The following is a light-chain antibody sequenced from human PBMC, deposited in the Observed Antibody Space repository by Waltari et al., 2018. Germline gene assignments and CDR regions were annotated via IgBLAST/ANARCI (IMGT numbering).Light chain of an antibody. Sequence: QSVLTQSPPASGAPGQRLTISCSGSNSNIGSHFVYWYQQFPGMAPKLLIYDNKDRPSGVPDRFSGSKSGTSASLAISGLRSEDEADYYCAAWDDSLRGLVFGGGTRLTVL. J-gene: IGLJ3*02. CDR3: AAWDDSLRGLV. V-gene: IGLV1-47*02. CDR1: NSNIGSHF. CDR2: DNK.